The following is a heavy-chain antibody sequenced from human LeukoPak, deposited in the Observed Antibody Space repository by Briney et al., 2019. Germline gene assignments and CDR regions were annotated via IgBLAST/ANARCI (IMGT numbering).Heavy chain of an antibody. J-gene: IGHJ4*02. Sequence: QAGGSLRLSCAASGFTFSSYWMHWVRQAPGKGLVWVSRISTDGSTTRYADSVKGRFTISRDNAKNTLYLQMSSLRAEDTAVYYCARGGDLDYWGQGTLVTVSS. CDR2: ISTDGSTT. CDR3: ARGGDLDY. V-gene: IGHV3-74*01. CDR1: GFTFSSYW.